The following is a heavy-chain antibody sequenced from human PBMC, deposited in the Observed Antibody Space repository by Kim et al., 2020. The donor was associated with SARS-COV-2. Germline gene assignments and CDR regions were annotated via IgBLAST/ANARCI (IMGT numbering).Heavy chain of an antibody. Sequence: GGSLRLSCAASGFTFSSYAMHWVRQAPGKGLEWVAVISYDGSNKYYADSVKGRFTIPRDNSKNTLYLQMNSLRAEDTAVYYGAGGSGSYFSYFDLWGRGTLVTVSS. CDR3: AGGSGSYFSYFDL. CDR1: GFTFSSYA. CDR2: ISYDGSNK. V-gene: IGHV3-30*04. D-gene: IGHD3-10*01. J-gene: IGHJ2*01.